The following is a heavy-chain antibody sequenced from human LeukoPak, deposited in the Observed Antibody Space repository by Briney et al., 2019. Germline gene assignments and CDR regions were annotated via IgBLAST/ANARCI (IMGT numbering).Heavy chain of an antibody. CDR3: ARTPKRFGELYQSADY. Sequence: ASVKVSCKASGYTFTNHGITWVGQAPGQGLEWMGWISAYNGNADYAQSFQGRVTMTTDTSTSTAYMELRSLRSDDTGVYYCARTPKRFGELYQSADYWGQGTLVTVSS. J-gene: IGHJ4*02. CDR2: ISAYNGNA. D-gene: IGHD3-10*01. CDR1: GYTFTNHG. V-gene: IGHV1-18*01.